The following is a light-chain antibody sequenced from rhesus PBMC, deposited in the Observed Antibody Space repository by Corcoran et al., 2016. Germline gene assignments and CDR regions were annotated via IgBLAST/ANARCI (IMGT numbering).Light chain of an antibody. CDR2: AAS. J-gene: IGKJ2*01. CDR3: QQGYSTPYS. CDR1: QGISNA. Sequence: DIQMSQSPSSLSASVGDKVTITCRASQGISNALAWYPQKPGKAPKLLIYAASSLESGVPSRFSVSRSGTDFTLTISSLQPEDFATYYCQQGYSTPYSLGQGTKVEIK. V-gene: IGKV1-33*02.